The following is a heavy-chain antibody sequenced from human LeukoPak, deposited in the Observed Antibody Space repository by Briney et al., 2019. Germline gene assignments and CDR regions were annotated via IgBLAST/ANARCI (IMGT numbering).Heavy chain of an antibody. CDR2: IHYSGST. J-gene: IGHJ4*02. V-gene: IGHV4-59*08. CDR3: AKRGYSSSWNY. CDR1: GGSMNYYY. Sequence: SETLSLTCTVSGGSMNYYYWSWIRQPPGQGLEWIGYIHYSGSTNYNPSLKSRVTISVDTSKYQISLRLNSVTAADTAVYYCAKRGYSSSWNYWGQGTLVTVSS. D-gene: IGHD6-13*01.